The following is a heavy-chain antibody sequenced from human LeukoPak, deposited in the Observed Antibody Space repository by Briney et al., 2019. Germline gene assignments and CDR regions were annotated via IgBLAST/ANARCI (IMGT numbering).Heavy chain of an antibody. CDR3: AIGPTYHDFWSGYGNFDY. Sequence: GGSLRLSCAASGFTFSSYWMHWVRQAPGKGLVWVSRINSDGSSTSYADSVKGRFTISRDNAKNTLYLQMNSLRAEDTAVYYCAIGPTYHDFWSGYGNFDYWGQGTLVTVSS. J-gene: IGHJ4*02. CDR2: INSDGSST. V-gene: IGHV3-74*01. D-gene: IGHD3-3*01. CDR1: GFTFSSYW.